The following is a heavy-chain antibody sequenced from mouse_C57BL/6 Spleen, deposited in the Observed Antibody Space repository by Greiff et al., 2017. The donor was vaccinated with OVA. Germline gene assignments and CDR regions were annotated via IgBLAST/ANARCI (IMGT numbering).Heavy chain of an antibody. D-gene: IGHD1-1*01. Sequence: QVQLQQSGAELVKPGASVKLSCKASGYTFTSYWMHWVKQRPGQGLEWIGMIHPNSGSTNYNEKFKSKATLTVDKSSSTAYMQLSSLTSEDSAVYYCGYGSSYWYFDVWGTGTTVTVSS. J-gene: IGHJ1*03. CDR3: GYGSSYWYFDV. CDR1: GYTFTSYW. V-gene: IGHV1-64*01. CDR2: IHPNSGST.